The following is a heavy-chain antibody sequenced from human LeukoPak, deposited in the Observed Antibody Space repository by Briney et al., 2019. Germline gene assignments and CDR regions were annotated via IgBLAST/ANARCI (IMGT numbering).Heavy chain of an antibody. D-gene: IGHD4-23*01. Sequence: GGSLRLSCAASGFTFNSYSMNWVRQAPGKGLEWVSSISSSSSYIHYADSVKGRFTISRDNAKNSLYLQMNSLRAEDTAVYYCARADDYGGNLDAFDIWGQGTMVTVSS. J-gene: IGHJ3*02. CDR3: ARADDYGGNLDAFDI. CDR2: ISSSSSYI. CDR1: GFTFNSYS. V-gene: IGHV3-21*01.